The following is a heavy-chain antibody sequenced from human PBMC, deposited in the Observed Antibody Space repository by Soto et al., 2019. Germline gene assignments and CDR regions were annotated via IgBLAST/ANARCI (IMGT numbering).Heavy chain of an antibody. J-gene: IGHJ6*02. CDR2: IWYDGSNK. D-gene: IGHD3-3*01. CDR1: GFTFSSYG. CDR3: ARDYSITIFGVVPRGMDV. V-gene: IGHV3-33*01. Sequence: GGSLRLSCAASGFTFSSYGMHWVRQAPGKGLEWVAVIWYDGSNKYYADSVKGRFTISRDNSKNTLYLQMNSLRAEDTAVYYCARDYSITIFGVVPRGMDVWGQGTTVTVSS.